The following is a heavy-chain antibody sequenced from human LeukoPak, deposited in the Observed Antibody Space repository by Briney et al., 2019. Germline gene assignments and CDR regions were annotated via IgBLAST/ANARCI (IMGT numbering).Heavy chain of an antibody. V-gene: IGHV3-66*02. CDR2: IYAGGET. CDR1: GFTVTTNY. Sequence: GGPLRFSGGASGFTVTTNYMTWVRQAPGKGLKWVSHIYAGGETFDADSVKGRFTVSRDKSSNTLYLQMNSLSAEDTAFYYCARARIGTSGTKSNRWFDPWGQGILVTVAS. J-gene: IGHJ5*02. D-gene: IGHD1-1*01. CDR3: ARARIGTSGTKSNRWFDP.